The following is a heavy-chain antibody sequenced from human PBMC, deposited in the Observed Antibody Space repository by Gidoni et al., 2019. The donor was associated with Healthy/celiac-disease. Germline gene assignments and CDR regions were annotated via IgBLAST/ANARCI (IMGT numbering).Heavy chain of an antibody. Sequence: QVQLVEFGGGVVQPGRSLRLSCAASGFTFSSYGMHWVRQAPGKGLEWVAVISYDGSNKYYADSVKGRFTISRDNSKNTLYLQMNSLRAEDTAVYYCAKDRSAPGGNAFDIWGQGTMVTVSS. CDR3: AKDRSAPGGNAFDI. CDR2: ISYDGSNK. CDR1: GFTFSSYG. V-gene: IGHV3-30*18. D-gene: IGHD1-26*01. J-gene: IGHJ3*02.